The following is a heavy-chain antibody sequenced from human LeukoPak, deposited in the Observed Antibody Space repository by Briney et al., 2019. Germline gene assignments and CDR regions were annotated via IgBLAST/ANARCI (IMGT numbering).Heavy chain of an antibody. J-gene: IGHJ5*02. D-gene: IGHD2-2*01. CDR1: GGSFSGYY. CDR3: ARVWGFYCGSTSCYYNWFDP. CDR2: INHSGST. Sequence: SETLSLTCAVYGGSFSGYYWSWIRQPPGKGLEWIGEINHSGSTNYNPSLKSRVTISVDTSKNQFSLKLSSVTAADTAVYYCARVWGFYCGSTSCYYNWFDPWGQGTLVTVSS. V-gene: IGHV4-34*01.